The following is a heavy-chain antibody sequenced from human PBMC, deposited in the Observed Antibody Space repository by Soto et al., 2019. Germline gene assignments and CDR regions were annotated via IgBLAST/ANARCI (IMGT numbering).Heavy chain of an antibody. CDR2: ISAYNANT. J-gene: IGHJ4*02. Sequence: ASVKVSCKASGYTFSNYGITWVRQAPGQGLEWMGWISAYNANTNYAQKLQGRVTMTTDTSTSTAYMELRSLRSDDTAVYYCARAPIFDYYDNSNFDYWGQGTLVTVSS. CDR1: GYTFSNYG. D-gene: IGHD3-22*01. V-gene: IGHV1-18*01. CDR3: ARAPIFDYYDNSNFDY.